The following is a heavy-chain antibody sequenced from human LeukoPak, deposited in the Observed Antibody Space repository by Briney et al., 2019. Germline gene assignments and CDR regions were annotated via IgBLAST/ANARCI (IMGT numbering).Heavy chain of an antibody. J-gene: IGHJ4*02. D-gene: IGHD1-1*01. CDR2: IKQDGREA. V-gene: IGHV3-7*01. CDR3: VRHQATTFDY. Sequence: GGSLRLSCAASGFIFSSSWMTWVRQAPGKGLEWVANIKQDGREAYYVDSVAGRFNISRDNTKHSLYLQMNGLRDEDTAVYYCVRHQATTFDYWGQGTLVTVSS. CDR1: GFIFSSSW.